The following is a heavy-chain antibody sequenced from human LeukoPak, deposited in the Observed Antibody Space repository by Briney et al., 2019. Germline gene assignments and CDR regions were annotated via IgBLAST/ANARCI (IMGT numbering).Heavy chain of an antibody. CDR1: GFTVSSNY. D-gene: IGHD6-13*01. CDR2: IYSGGST. V-gene: IGHV3-66*04. CDR3: ARLAASRHYYFDY. Sequence: GALRLSCAASGFTVSSNYMSWVRQAPGKGLEWVSVIYSGGSTYYADSVKGRFTISRDNSKNTLYLQMNSLRAEDTAVYYCARLAASRHYYFDYWGRGTLVTVSS. J-gene: IGHJ4*02.